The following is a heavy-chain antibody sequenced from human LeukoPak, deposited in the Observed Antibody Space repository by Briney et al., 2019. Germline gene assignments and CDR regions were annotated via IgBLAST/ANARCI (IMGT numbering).Heavy chain of an antibody. V-gene: IGHV4-59*08. J-gene: IGHJ4*02. Sequence: SETLSLTCTVSGGSISGYYWSWIRQSPGKGLEWIAYIYYSGSTNYNPTLKSRVTISVDTSKNQFSLKLSSVTAADAAVYYCARHLTGTRSLDYWGQGTLVTVSP. CDR2: IYYSGST. CDR1: GGSISGYY. CDR3: ARHLTGTRSLDY. D-gene: IGHD1-14*01.